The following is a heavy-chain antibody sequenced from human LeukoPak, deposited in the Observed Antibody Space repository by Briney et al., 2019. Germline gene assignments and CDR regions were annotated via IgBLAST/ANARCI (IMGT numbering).Heavy chain of an antibody. V-gene: IGHV1-3*01. Sequence: SVKVSYKASRYTFTSYAMHWVGQAPGPGLEWMGWINAGIGNTKYSQKFQGRVTITRDTSASTAYMEMSSLRSEDTAVYYWARDLGYSSGSYPPTGYWGQGTLVTVSS. CDR2: INAGIGNT. D-gene: IGHD6-19*01. CDR1: RYTFTSYA. J-gene: IGHJ4*02. CDR3: ARDLGYSSGSYPPTGY.